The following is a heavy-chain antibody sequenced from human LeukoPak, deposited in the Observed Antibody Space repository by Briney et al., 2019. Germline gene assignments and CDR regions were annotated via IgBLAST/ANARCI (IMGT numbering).Heavy chain of an antibody. D-gene: IGHD3-3*01. CDR1: GYTFTGYY. J-gene: IGHJ4*02. V-gene: IGHV1-2*02. Sequence: ASVKVSCKASGYTFTGYYMHWVRQAPGQGLEWMGWINPNSGGTNYAQRFQGRVTMTRDTSISTAYMELSRLRSDATAVYYCASHDFWSGYHHFDYWGQGTLVTVSS. CDR3: ASHDFWSGYHHFDY. CDR2: INPNSGGT.